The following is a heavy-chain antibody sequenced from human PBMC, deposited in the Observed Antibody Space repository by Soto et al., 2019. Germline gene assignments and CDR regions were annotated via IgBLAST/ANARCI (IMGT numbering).Heavy chain of an antibody. Sequence: GGSLRLSCAASGFTFSSYAMSWVRQAPGKGLEWVSAISSSSSYIYYADSVKGRFTISRDNAKNSLYLQMNSLRAEDTAVYYCGRDRVKSATGDFWSGYHPDYYYGMDVWGQGTTVTVSS. V-gene: IGHV3-21*01. CDR2: ISSSSSYI. CDR1: GFTFSSYA. CDR3: GRDRVKSATGDFWSGYHPDYYYGMDV. D-gene: IGHD3-3*01. J-gene: IGHJ6*02.